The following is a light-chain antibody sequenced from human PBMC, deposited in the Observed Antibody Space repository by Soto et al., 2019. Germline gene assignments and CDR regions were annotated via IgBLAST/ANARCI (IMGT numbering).Light chain of an antibody. V-gene: IGKV3-15*01. CDR3: QQYNNWWT. CDR2: AAS. CDR1: QSVNRN. J-gene: IGKJ1*01. Sequence: EIVMTQSPATLSVSPGERATLSCRASQSVNRNLAWYQQKPGQAPRLLISAASTRATGIPARFSGSGSETEFTLTISSLQSEDFAVYYCQQYNNWWTFGQGPKVEMK.